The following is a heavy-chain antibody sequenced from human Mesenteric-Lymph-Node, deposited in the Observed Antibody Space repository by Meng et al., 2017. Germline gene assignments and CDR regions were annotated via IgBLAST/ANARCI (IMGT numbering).Heavy chain of an antibody. J-gene: IGHJ4*02. D-gene: IGHD3-10*01. CDR2: IYYSGRT. Sequence: QLQLQESGPGLVKPTETLSLTCPASGGSISSSTYYWGWIRQPPGKGLEWIGSIYYSGRTYYNPSLKSRVTMSVDTSKNQFSLKLSYVTAADTAVYYCARLWFGERPPDYWGQGTLVTVSS. CDR1: GGSISSSTYY. V-gene: IGHV4-39*01. CDR3: ARLWFGERPPDY.